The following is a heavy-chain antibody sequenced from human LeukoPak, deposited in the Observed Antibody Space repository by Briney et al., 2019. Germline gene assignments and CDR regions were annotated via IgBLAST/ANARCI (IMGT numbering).Heavy chain of an antibody. CDR1: GFTFSSYG. D-gene: IGHD6-19*01. J-gene: IGHJ4*02. CDR2: ISGSGGST. CDR3: ARGRYSSGWSDY. V-gene: IGHV3-23*01. Sequence: GGSLRLSCAASGFTFSSYGMSWVRQAPGKGLEWVSAISGSGGSTYYADSVKGRFTISRDNSKNTLYLQMNSLRAEDTAVYYCARGRYSSGWSDYWGQGTLVTVSS.